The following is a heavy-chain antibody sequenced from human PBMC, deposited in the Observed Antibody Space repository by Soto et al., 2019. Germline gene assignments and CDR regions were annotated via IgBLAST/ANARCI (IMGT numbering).Heavy chain of an antibody. V-gene: IGHV3-23*01. J-gene: IGHJ4*01. D-gene: IGHD6-13*01. CDR3: AKDRRIAPAGKNYFDY. Sequence: PGGSLRLSCAASGFTFSGYAMSWVRQAPGKGLEWVSVISGSGGSTYYADSVKGRFTISRDNSKNTLYLQMNSLRAEDTAVYYCAKDRRIAPAGKNYFDYWGHGT. CDR1: GFTFSGYA. CDR2: ISGSGGST.